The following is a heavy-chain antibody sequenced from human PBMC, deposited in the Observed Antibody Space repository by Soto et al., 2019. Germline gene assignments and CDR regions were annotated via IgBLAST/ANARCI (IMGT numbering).Heavy chain of an antibody. V-gene: IGHV3-30*18. D-gene: IGHD6-19*01. Sequence: QVQLVESGGGVVQPGRSLRLSCAASGFTFSSYGMHWVRQAPGKGLEWLAVISYDGSNKYYADSVKGRFTISGDNSKNTLYLQVNSLRAEDTAMYYCAKDYGSGWTMGDFWGQGTLVTVSS. CDR3: AKDYGSGWTMGDF. CDR2: ISYDGSNK. CDR1: GFTFSSYG. J-gene: IGHJ4*02.